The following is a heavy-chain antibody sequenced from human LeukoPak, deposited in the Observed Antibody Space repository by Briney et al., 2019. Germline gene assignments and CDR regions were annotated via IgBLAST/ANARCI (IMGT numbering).Heavy chain of an antibody. CDR2: ISYDGSNK. CDR1: GFTFSSYG. Sequence: GGSLRLSCAASGFTFSSYGMHWVRQAPGKGLEWVAVISYDGSNKYYADSVKGRFTISRDNSKNTLYLQMNSLRAEDTAVYYCARDLIHRSGEANYWGRGTLVTVSS. CDR3: ARDLIHRSGEANY. J-gene: IGHJ4*02. D-gene: IGHD3-22*01. V-gene: IGHV3-30*03.